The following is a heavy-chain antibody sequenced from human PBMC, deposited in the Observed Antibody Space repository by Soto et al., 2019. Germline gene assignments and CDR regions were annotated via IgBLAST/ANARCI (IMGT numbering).Heavy chain of an antibody. Sequence: SETLSLTCAVYGGFVSSGSYYWSWTRQPPAKGLEWIGEMSHSGGTHFNPSLKSRVTISVDTSKNQFSLKMSSVTAADTALYYCARVERGTATTVVDAFDIWGPGTMVTVS. CDR3: ARVERGTATTVVDAFDI. D-gene: IGHD1-1*01. CDR2: MSHSGGT. J-gene: IGHJ3*02. CDR1: GGFVSSGSYY. V-gene: IGHV4-61*01.